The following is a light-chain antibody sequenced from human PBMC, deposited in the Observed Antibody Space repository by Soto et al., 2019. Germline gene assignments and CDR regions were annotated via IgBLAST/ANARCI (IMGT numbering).Light chain of an antibody. CDR3: QVWDSSTARV. J-gene: IGLJ3*02. V-gene: IGLV3-9*01. CDR1: NIGSKN. CDR2: RDS. Sequence: SYELTQPLSVSVALGQTARITCGGNNIGSKNVHWYQQKPGKAPVPVIYRDSNRPSGNPERFAGSNSGNTATLTISRAQGGDEAAYYCQVWDSSTARVFGGGTKLTVL.